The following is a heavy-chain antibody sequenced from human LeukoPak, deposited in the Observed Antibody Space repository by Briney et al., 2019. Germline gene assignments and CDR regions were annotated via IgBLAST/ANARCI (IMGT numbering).Heavy chain of an antibody. CDR2: IYSGGST. CDR3: AREDYYDPIREYWFDP. Sequence: AGSLRRSCAASGFTVSSNYMSWVRHAPGKGLEWFSVIYSGGSTYYADSVKSRFTISRDNSKNTLYLQMNSLRAEDTAVYYCAREDYYDPIREYWFDPWGQGTLVTVSS. J-gene: IGHJ5*02. V-gene: IGHV3-66*02. D-gene: IGHD3-22*01. CDR1: GFTVSSNY.